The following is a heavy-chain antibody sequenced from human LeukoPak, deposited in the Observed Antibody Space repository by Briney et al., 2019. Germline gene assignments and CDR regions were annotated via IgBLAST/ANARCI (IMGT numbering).Heavy chain of an antibody. Sequence: SETLSLTCAVYGGSFSGYYWSWIRQPPGKGLEWIGEINHSGSTNYNPSLKSRVTISVDTSKNQFSLKLSSVTAADTAVYYCARGRGGRLVRSLGVYFDYWSQGTLVTVSS. V-gene: IGHV4-34*01. J-gene: IGHJ4*02. CDR2: INHSGST. D-gene: IGHD6-19*01. CDR3: ARGRGGRLVRSLGVYFDY. CDR1: GGSFSGYY.